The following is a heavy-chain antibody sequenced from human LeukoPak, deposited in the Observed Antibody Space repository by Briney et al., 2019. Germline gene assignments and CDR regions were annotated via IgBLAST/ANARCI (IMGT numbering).Heavy chain of an antibody. Sequence: PGGSLRLSCAASGFTFSSYWMHWVRQAPGKGLVWVSRINSDGSSTSYADSVKGRFTISRDNAKNTLSLQMNSLRAEDTAVYYCARDAGRGYYDSSGYYYAFDYWGQGTLVTVSS. CDR3: ARDAGRGYYDSSGYYYAFDY. D-gene: IGHD3-22*01. CDR1: GFTFSSYW. CDR2: INSDGSST. V-gene: IGHV3-74*01. J-gene: IGHJ4*02.